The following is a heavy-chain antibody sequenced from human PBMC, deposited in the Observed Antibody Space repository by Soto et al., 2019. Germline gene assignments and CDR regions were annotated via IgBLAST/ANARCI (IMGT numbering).Heavy chain of an antibody. CDR3: GREDGHRFDH. J-gene: IGHJ4*02. CDR2: ISGGASDK. V-gene: IGHV3-7*01. CDR1: GFMFSAYW. Sequence: EVQLVESGGGLVQPGGSLRLSCEASGFMFSAYWMSWVRQDPRKGLEWVATISGGASDKFYVDSVKGRVTISRDDAKNSLYLQMNSLRDEDTAVYYCGREDGHRFDHWGQGTLVTVSS.